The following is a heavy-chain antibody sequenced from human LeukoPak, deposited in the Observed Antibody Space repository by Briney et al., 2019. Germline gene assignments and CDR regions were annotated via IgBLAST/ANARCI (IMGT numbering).Heavy chain of an antibody. V-gene: IGHV3-48*04. CDR3: ARDETYHYDRSGYSHFDY. D-gene: IGHD3-22*01. J-gene: IGHJ4*02. Sequence: GGSPRLSCAASGFTFSNYNMNWVRQAPGKGLEWVSYISSSGSTIYYADSVKGRFTISRDNAKNSLYLQMNSLRAEDTAVYYCARDETYHYDRSGYSHFDYWAREPWSPSPQ. CDR1: GFTFSNYN. CDR2: ISSSGSTI.